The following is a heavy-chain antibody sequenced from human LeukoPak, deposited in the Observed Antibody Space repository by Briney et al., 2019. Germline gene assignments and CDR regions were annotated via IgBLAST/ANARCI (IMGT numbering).Heavy chain of an antibody. J-gene: IGHJ4*02. CDR2: ISTSATYT. Sequence: GGSLRLSCAVSGFTFSSYTMHWVRQAPMKGLEWVSSISTSATYTYYADSVKGRFSVSRDNSKNTLYLQMNSLRAEDTAVYYCARDQWRYCSSTSCYAGLDYWGQGTLVTVSS. CDR1: GFTFSSYT. CDR3: ARDQWRYCSSTSCYAGLDY. V-gene: IGHV3-21*01. D-gene: IGHD2-2*01.